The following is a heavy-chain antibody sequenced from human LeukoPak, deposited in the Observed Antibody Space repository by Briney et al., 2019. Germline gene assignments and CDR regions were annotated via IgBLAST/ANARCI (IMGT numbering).Heavy chain of an antibody. V-gene: IGHV3-11*04. D-gene: IGHD3-10*01. CDR1: GLTFSDYY. J-gene: IGHJ3*02. CDR3: ARATSTPVGSFDI. CDR2: ISSSGSTI. Sequence: PGGSLRLSCAASGLTFSDYYMSWIRQAPGKGLEWVSYISSSGSTIYYADSVKGRFTISRDNAKNSLCLQMNSLRAEDTAVYYCARATSTPVGSFDIWGQGTMVTVSS.